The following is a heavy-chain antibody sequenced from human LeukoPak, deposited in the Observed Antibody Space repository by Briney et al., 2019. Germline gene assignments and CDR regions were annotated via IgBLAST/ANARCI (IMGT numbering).Heavy chain of an antibody. CDR2: INPNSGVT. CDR3: ARVGAHRYCSSTSCYEDY. CDR1: GYTFTAYY. D-gene: IGHD2-2*01. V-gene: IGHV1-2*02. J-gene: IGHJ4*02. Sequence: ASVKVSCKASGYTFTAYYMHWVRQAPGQGLEWMGWINPNSGVTDYAQKFQGRVTMTRDTSISTAYMELSSLESDDPAVYYCARVGAHRYCSSTSCYEDYWGQGTLVTVSS.